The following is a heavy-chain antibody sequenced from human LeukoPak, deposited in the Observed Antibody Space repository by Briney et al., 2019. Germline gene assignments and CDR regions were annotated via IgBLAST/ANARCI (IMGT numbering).Heavy chain of an antibody. CDR1: GFTFSEAW. J-gene: IGHJ4*02. CDR3: TTVIWTYSARDY. V-gene: IGHV3-15*01. Sequence: GGSLRLSCAASGFTFSEAWMKWVGQAQGKGGGGVGHIKNRGDGGTTDYAATVKGKITSERDETKNELYLQMNGLKTEDTAVYYCTTVIWTYSARDYWGQGTLVTVSS. CDR2: IKNRGDGGTT. D-gene: IGHD3/OR15-3a*01.